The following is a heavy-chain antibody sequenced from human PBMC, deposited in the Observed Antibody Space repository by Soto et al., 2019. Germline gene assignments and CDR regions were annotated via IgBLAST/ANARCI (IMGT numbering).Heavy chain of an antibody. CDR1: GFTFSNFG. J-gene: IGHJ5*02. CDR3: AKDLDCSGGDCYFNWFDP. V-gene: IGHV3-23*01. D-gene: IGHD2-15*01. Sequence: GGSLRLSCAASGFTFSNFGMTWVRQAPGKGLEWVPSISGSGGVTYYADSVKGRFTISRDNSKHTLYLQMNSLGAEDTALYYCAKDLDCSGGDCYFNWFDPWGQGTLVTVSS. CDR2: ISGSGGVT.